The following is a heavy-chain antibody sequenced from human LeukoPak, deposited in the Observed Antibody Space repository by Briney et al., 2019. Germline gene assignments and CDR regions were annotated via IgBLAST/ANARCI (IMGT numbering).Heavy chain of an antibody. CDR2: ISGSGGST. D-gene: IGHD3-3*01. CDR3: AKDDFGGDYYYYYMDV. V-gene: IGHV3-23*01. CDR1: GLTFSSYA. J-gene: IGHJ6*03. Sequence: PGGSLRLSCAASGLTFSSYAMSWVRQAPGKGLEWVSAISGSGGSTYYADSVKGRFIISRDNSKNTLYLQMNSLRAEDTALYYCAKDDFGGDYYYYYMDVWGKGTTVTVSS.